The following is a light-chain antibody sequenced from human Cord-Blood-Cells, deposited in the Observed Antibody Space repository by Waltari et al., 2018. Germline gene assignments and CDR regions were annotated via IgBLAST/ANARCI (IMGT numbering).Light chain of an antibody. Sequence: DIVMTQSPDSLAVSLGERATIHCKSSQSVLYSSNNKNYLAWYQQKPGQPPQLLIYWASTRESGVPDRFSGSGSGTDFTLTISSLQAEDVAVYYCQQYYSTPYTFGQGTKLEIK. J-gene: IGKJ2*01. CDR3: QQYYSTPYT. V-gene: IGKV4-1*01. CDR2: WAS. CDR1: QSVLYSSNNKNY.